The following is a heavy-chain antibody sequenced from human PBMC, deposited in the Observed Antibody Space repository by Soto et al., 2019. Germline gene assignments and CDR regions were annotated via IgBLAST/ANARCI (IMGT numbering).Heavy chain of an antibody. CDR2: IYSEGTT. CDR1: GLTVSSNY. D-gene: IGHD1-26*01. J-gene: IGHJ6*02. V-gene: IGHV3-53*01. CDR3: GKYSGSYPVYNGMNL. Sequence: EVQLVESGGGLIQRGGSLRLSCAASGLTVSSNYMSWVRQAPGKGLEWVSVIYSEGTTYYADSVKGRFTVSRDNSKNTLYLQMNSLRAEDTAVYYCGKYSGSYPVYNGMNLWGQGTTVTVSS.